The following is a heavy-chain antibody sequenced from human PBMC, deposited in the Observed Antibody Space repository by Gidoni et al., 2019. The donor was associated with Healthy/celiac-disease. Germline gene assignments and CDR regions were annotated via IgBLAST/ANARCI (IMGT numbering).Heavy chain of an antibody. CDR3: ARAGSMVRGPPDY. D-gene: IGHD3-10*01. V-gene: IGHV4-31*03. CDR2: IYYSGST. CDR1: GGSISSGGYY. J-gene: IGHJ4*02. Sequence: QVQLQESGPGLVKPSQTLSLTCTVSGGSISSGGYYWRWIRQHPGKGLEWIGYIYYSGSTYYNPSLKSRVTISVDTSKNQFSLKLSSVTAADTAVYYCARAGSMVRGPPDYWGQGTLVTVSS.